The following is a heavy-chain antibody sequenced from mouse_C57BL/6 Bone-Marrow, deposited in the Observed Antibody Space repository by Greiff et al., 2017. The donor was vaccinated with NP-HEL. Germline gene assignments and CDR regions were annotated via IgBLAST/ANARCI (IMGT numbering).Heavy chain of an antibody. CDR1: GFTFSDYY. V-gene: IGHV5-16*01. D-gene: IGHD1-1*01. CDR2: INYDGSST. CDR3: ARVSITTVVAHWYFDV. Sequence: EVHLVESEGGLVQPGSSMKLSCTASGFTFSDYYMAWVRQVPEKGLEWVANINYDGSSTYYLDSLKSRFIISRDNAKNILYLQMSSLKSEDTATYYCARVSITTVVAHWYFDVWGTGTTVTVSS. J-gene: IGHJ1*03.